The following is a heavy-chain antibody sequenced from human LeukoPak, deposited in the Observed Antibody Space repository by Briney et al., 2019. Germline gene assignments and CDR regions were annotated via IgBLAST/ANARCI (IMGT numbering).Heavy chain of an antibody. CDR2: INPSGGAT. Sequence: ASVNVSFKASGNTFTIYFLHWVRQAPGQGLEWMGIINPSGGATTYAQKFQGRVTMTRDTSTSTVYMEMSSLRSEDTAVYYCARGGRGYSYGFDNWGQGTLVTVSS. J-gene: IGHJ4*02. CDR1: GNTFTIYF. D-gene: IGHD5-18*01. V-gene: IGHV1-46*01. CDR3: ARGGRGYSYGFDN.